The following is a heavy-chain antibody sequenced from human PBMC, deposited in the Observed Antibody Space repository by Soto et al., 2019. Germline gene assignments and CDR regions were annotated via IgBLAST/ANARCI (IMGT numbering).Heavy chain of an antibody. CDR1: GFTFVMYA. D-gene: IGHD3-10*01. J-gene: IGHJ4*02. CDR3: ARAGWFAEGYFDF. CDR2: INAGNGHT. V-gene: IGHV1-3*01. Sequence: SCKASGFTFVMYAIHWVRQAPGQGLEWMAWINAGNGHTTYSQKFQGRVTITRDTSARTVYMELRSLRFEDTATYYCARAGWFAEGYFDFWGQGTPVTVSS.